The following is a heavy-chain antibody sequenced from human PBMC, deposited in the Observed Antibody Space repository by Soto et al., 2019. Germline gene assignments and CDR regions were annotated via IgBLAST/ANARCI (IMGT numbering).Heavy chain of an antibody. J-gene: IGHJ1*01. CDR2: ISTYNGNT. CDR1: GYTFTSYG. V-gene: IGHV1-18*01. D-gene: IGHD2-15*01. Sequence: QVQLVQSGAEVKKPGASVKVSCKASGYTFTSYGISWVRQAPGQGLEWLGWISTYNGNTNYAQKVXXXLTMTTDTSTXXAXMXXRRLRSDDTAVYYCARDQHCSGVSCYSVFAEYFRHWGQGTLVTVSS. CDR3: ARDQHCSGVSCYSVFAEYFRH.